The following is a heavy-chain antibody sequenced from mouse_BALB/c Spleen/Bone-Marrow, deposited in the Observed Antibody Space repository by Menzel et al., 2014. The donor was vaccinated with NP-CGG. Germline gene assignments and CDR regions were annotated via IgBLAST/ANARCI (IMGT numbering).Heavy chain of an antibody. CDR1: GYSITSGYY. J-gene: IGHJ2*01. CDR2: INYDGSN. Sequence: EVKLVESEPGLVKPSQSLSLTCSVTGYSITSGYYWYWIRQFPGNKLEWMGYINYDGSNKYNPSLKNRISITRDTSKNQFFLKLNSVTTEDTATYYCARAFRDYFDYWGQGTTLTVSS. CDR3: ARAFRDYFDY. D-gene: IGHD3-2*02. V-gene: IGHV3-6*02.